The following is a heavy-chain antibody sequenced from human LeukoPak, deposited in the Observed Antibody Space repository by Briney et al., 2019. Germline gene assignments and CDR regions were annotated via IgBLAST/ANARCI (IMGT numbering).Heavy chain of an antibody. Sequence: GESLQISFKGSGYGFTSYWISWVRPMPGKGLEWMGRIDPSDSYTNYSPSFQGHVTISADKSISTAYLQWSSLKASDTAMYYCARHIQYCSSTSCYGDWFDPWGQGTLVTVSS. CDR1: GYGFTSYW. V-gene: IGHV5-10-1*01. D-gene: IGHD2-2*01. J-gene: IGHJ5*02. CDR2: IDPSDSYT. CDR3: ARHIQYCSSTSCYGDWFDP.